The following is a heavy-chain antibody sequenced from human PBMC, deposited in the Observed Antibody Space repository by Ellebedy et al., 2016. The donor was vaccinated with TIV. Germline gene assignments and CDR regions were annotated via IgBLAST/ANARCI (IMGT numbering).Heavy chain of an antibody. Sequence: PGGSLRLSCKGSGYRFTDYWIGWVRQMPGKGLEWMGIIYPGDSDPRYSPPFQGQVTISADKSISTAYLQLSSLKASDTAMYYCVRTDLPYSGSYSNWFDPWGQGTLVTVSS. D-gene: IGHD1-26*01. CDR1: GYRFTDYW. J-gene: IGHJ5*02. CDR2: IYPGDSDP. V-gene: IGHV5-51*01. CDR3: VRTDLPYSGSYSNWFDP.